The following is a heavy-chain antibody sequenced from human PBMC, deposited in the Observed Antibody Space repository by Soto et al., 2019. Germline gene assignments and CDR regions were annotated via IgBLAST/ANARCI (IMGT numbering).Heavy chain of an antibody. V-gene: IGHV5-51*01. J-gene: IGHJ6*04. Sequence: PGESLKMSCKGYGYGFIWNWVGGVRQKPGKGLEWMGVIYPGDSDTRYSPPFQGPVTIPAATAISPASREGRSRRASDTAIFYCARQGRPYGGSGNYNGREFGGKGTPVT. D-gene: IGHD6-25*01. CDR3: ARQGRPYGGSGNYNGREF. CDR1: GYGFIWNW. CDR2: IYPGDSDT.